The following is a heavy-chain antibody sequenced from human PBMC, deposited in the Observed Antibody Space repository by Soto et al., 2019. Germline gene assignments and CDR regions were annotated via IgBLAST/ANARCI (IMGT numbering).Heavy chain of an antibody. V-gene: IGHV3-23*01. J-gene: IGHJ4*02. CDR3: AKNDYYDSSGYLYYFDY. D-gene: IGHD3-22*01. Sequence: SLRLSCAASGFTFSSYAMSWVRQAPGKGLEWVSAISGSGGSTYYADSVKGRFTISRDNSKNTLYLQMNSLRAEDTAVYYCAKNDYYDSSGYLYYFDYWGQGTLVTVSS. CDR1: GFTFSSYA. CDR2: ISGSGGST.